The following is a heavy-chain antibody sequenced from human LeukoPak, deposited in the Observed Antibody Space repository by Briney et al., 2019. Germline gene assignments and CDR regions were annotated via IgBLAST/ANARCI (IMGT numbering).Heavy chain of an antibody. CDR3: TRRYSYGFDAFDI. CDR2: IRSKANSYAT. CDR1: GFTFSGSA. D-gene: IGHD5-18*01. V-gene: IGHV3-73*01. J-gene: IGHJ3*02. Sequence: GGSLRLSCATSGFTFSGSAMHWVRQASGKGLEWVCRIRSKANSYATAYVASVKGRFTISRDDSKNTPHMQMNSLKTEDTAVYYCTRRYSYGFDAFDIWGRGKMVTVSS.